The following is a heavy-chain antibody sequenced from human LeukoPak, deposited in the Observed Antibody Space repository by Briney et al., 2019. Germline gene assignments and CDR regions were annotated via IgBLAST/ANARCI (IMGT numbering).Heavy chain of an antibody. D-gene: IGHD3-3*01. Sequence: GGSLRLSCAASGFTFSSYSMNWVRQALGKGLEWVSSISSSSSYIYYADSVKGRFTISRDNAKNSLYLQMNSLRAEDTAVYYCARDRDDFWSGIDYWGQGTLVTVSS. V-gene: IGHV3-21*01. CDR2: ISSSSSYI. CDR1: GFTFSSYS. J-gene: IGHJ4*02. CDR3: ARDRDDFWSGIDY.